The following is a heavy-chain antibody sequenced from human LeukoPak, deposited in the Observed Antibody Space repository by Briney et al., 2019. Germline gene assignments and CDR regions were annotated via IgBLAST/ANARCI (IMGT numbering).Heavy chain of an antibody. V-gene: IGHV3-48*04. CDR3: AREDLAYCGGDCYSVPVDY. CDR1: GFTFSSYW. D-gene: IGHD2-21*02. J-gene: IGHJ4*02. Sequence: PGGSLRLSCAASGFTFSSYWMSWVRQAPGKGLEWVSYISSSGSTIYYADSVKGRFTISRDNAKNSLYLQMNSLRAEDTAVYYCAREDLAYCGGDCYSVPVDYWGQGTLVTVSS. CDR2: ISSSGSTI.